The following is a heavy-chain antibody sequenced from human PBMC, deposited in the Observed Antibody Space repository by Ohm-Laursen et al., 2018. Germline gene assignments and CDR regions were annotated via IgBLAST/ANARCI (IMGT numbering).Heavy chain of an antibody. D-gene: IGHD6-6*01. V-gene: IGHV3-7*01. CDR3: LSGSSSSST. CDR1: GFTFSSYC. CDR2: INQDGSEK. Sequence: SLRLSCAASGFTFSSYCMSWVRRAPGKGLEWVANINQDGSEKYYVDSVKGRFTISRDTAKNSLYLQMHNVRVEDTALYYCLSGSSSSSTWGQGTMVIVSS. J-gene: IGHJ3*01.